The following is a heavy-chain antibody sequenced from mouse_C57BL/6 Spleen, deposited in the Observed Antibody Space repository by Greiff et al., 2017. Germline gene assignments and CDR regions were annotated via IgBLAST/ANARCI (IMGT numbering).Heavy chain of an antibody. CDR3: ARGWDGVYFDY. D-gene: IGHD4-1*01. CDR1: GYAFSSSW. J-gene: IGHJ2*01. CDR2: IYPGDGDT. V-gene: IGHV1-82*01. Sequence: VQVVESGPELVKPGASVKISCKASGYAFSSSWMNWVKPRPGKGLEWIGRIYPGDGDTNYNGKFKGKATLTADKSSSTAYMQLSSLTSEDSAVYLCARGWDGVYFDYWGQGTTLTVSS.